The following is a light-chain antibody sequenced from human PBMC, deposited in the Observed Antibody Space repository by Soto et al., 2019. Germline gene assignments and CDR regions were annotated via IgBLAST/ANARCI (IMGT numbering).Light chain of an antibody. Sequence: SVLTQPPSVSGAPGQRVSISCTWSSTNIGAGYGVHWYQQRPGTAPKLLIVGNTIRPSVVPDRFSASKSGTSASLAISGLQSEDDSDYYCAAWDDSLTRYLFATGTKVTV. CDR1: STNIGAGYG. V-gene: IGLV1-40*01. CDR2: GNT. CDR3: AAWDDSLTRYL. J-gene: IGLJ1*01.